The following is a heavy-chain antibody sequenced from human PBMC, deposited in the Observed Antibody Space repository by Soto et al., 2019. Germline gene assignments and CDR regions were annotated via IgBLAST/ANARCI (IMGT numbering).Heavy chain of an antibody. Sequence: SVKVSCKASGYTFTSYGISLVRQAPRQGLEWMGWISAYNGNTNYAQKLQGRVTMTTDTSTSTAYMELRSLRSDDTAVYYCARDRDRSSSSSGWFDPWGQGTLVTVSS. J-gene: IGHJ5*02. CDR3: ARDRDRSSSSSGWFDP. V-gene: IGHV1-18*01. CDR2: ISAYNGNT. CDR1: GYTFTSYG. D-gene: IGHD6-6*01.